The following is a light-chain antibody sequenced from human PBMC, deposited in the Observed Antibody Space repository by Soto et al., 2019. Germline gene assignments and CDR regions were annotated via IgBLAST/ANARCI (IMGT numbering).Light chain of an antibody. CDR2: GAS. CDR3: QQYTGPPTT. Sequence: EIVMTQSPTTLSVSPGERAILSCRASQNIGRNLAWYQQKPGQAPRLLIYGASTRAAGIPDRFSGSGSGTDFTLTITRLEPEDSAVYFCQQYTGPPTTFGQGTRLEI. V-gene: IGKV3D-15*01. J-gene: IGKJ5*01. CDR1: QNIGRN.